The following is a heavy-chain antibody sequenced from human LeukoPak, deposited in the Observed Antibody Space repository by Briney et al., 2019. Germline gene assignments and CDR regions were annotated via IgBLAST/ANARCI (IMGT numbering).Heavy chain of an antibody. CDR3: ARENFQY. Sequence: GGSLRLSCAASGFTFSSYWMDWVRQAPGKGLEWVANIKPDGSNESYVDSVKGRFTISRDNAKNSLYLQMNSLRAEDTAVYYCARENFQYWAQGTLVTVSS. CDR2: IKPDGSNE. V-gene: IGHV3-7*04. J-gene: IGHJ4*02. CDR1: GFTFSSYW.